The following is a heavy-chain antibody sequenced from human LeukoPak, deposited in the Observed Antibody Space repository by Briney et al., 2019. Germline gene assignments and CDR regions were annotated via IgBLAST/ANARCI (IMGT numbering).Heavy chain of an antibody. V-gene: IGHV4-34*01. CDR2: INHSGST. D-gene: IGHD3-10*01. CDR1: GGSFSGYY. Sequence: SETLFLTCAVYGGSFSGYYWSWIRQPPGKGLEWIGEINHSGSTYYNPSLKSRVTISVDTSKNQFPLKLSSVTAADTAVYYCARPQGTMVRGVISWFDPWGQGTLVTASS. CDR3: ARPQGTMVRGVISWFDP. J-gene: IGHJ5*02.